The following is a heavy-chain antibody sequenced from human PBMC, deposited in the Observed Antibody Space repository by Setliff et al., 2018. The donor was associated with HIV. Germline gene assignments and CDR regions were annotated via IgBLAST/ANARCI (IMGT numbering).Heavy chain of an antibody. CDR1: GGSFSDYY. Sequence: PSETLSLTCAVYGGSFSDYYWSWIRQPPRKRLEWIGELNDSGSTNYNPSLKSRVAISVDKSKNQFSLKLTSVTAADTAVYYCARYYYDRSGSSAPYYFMDVWGKGTTVTVSS. CDR2: LNDSGST. J-gene: IGHJ6*03. D-gene: IGHD3-22*01. CDR3: ARYYYDRSGSSAPYYFMDV. V-gene: IGHV4-34*01.